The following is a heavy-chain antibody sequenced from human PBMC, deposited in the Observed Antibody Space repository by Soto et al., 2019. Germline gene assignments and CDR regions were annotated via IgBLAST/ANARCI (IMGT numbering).Heavy chain of an antibody. CDR3: ATDSSTWFFDN. D-gene: IGHD6-13*01. J-gene: IGHJ4*02. V-gene: IGHV3-23*01. Sequence: EVQLLQSGGGFVQPGGSVRLSCATSEITLITSAMSWVRQAPGKGLEWVSGISGSGTTTDYADSVKGRFTISRDNSKKTLYLQMNILKVDDTAVYYCATDSSTWFFDNWGQGTLVTVSS. CDR1: EITLITSA. CDR2: ISGSGTTT.